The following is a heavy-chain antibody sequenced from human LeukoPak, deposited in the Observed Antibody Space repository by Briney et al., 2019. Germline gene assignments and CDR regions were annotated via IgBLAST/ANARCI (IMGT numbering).Heavy chain of an antibody. V-gene: IGHV3-23*01. CDR2: ISGGGGST. D-gene: IGHD6-19*01. CDR1: GFTFSSNA. Sequence: PGGSLRLSCAGSGFTFSSNAMSWVRQAPGKGLEWVSAISGGGGSTYYADSVKGRFTISRDDSKNTLYVQMNSLRAEDTAVYYCAKGLGSGWYLFEYWDQGTLVTVSS. CDR3: AKGLGSGWYLFEY. J-gene: IGHJ4*02.